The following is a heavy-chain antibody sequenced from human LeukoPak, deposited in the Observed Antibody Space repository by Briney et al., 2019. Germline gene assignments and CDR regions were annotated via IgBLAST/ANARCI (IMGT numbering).Heavy chain of an antibody. CDR1: GGSISSYY. D-gene: IGHD6-13*01. CDR3: ARHADSSSWYLGFDY. CDR2: IYYSGST. J-gene: IGHJ4*02. V-gene: IGHV4-59*08. Sequence: PSETLSLTCTVSGGSISSYYWGWIRQPPGKGLEWIGYIYYSGSTNYNPSLKSRVTISVDTSKNQFSLKLSSVTAADTAVYYCARHADSSSWYLGFDYRGQGTLVTVS.